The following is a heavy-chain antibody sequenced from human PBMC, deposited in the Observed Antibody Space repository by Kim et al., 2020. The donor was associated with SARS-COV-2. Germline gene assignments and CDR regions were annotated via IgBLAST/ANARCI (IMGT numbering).Heavy chain of an antibody. CDR2: ISYDGSNK. D-gene: IGHD3-22*01. CDR3: ARDPDYYDSSGYYSNWFDP. Sequence: GGSLRLSCAASGFTFSSYGMHWVRQAPGKGLEWVAVISYDGSNKYYADSVKGRFTISRDNSKNTLYLQMNSLRAEDTAVYYCARDPDYYDSSGYYSNWFDPWGQGTLVTVSS. CDR1: GFTFSSYG. J-gene: IGHJ5*02. V-gene: IGHV3-33*05.